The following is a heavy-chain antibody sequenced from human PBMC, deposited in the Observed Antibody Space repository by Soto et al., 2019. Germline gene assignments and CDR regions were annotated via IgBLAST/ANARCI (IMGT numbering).Heavy chain of an antibody. CDR2: ISGSGGST. Sequence: GGSLRLSCAASGFTFSSYAMSWVRQAPGKGLEWVSAISGSGGSTYYADSVKGRFTISRDNSKNTLYLQMNSLRAEDTAVYYCARGGDFWSEYGMDVWGQGTTVTVSS. J-gene: IGHJ6*02. D-gene: IGHD3-3*01. CDR1: GFTFSSYA. CDR3: ARGGDFWSEYGMDV. V-gene: IGHV3-23*01.